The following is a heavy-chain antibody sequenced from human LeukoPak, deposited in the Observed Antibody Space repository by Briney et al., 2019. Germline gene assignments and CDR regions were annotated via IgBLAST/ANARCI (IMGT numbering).Heavy chain of an antibody. CDR3: ARDSMPDCSSTSCYNAYYYDMDV. D-gene: IGHD2-2*02. Sequence: ASLRLSFAASGFTFDDYGMSWDRQAPGKGLEWVSGINWNGCSTGYADSVQGRFTISRDNVKNSLYLQMNSLRAEDTAINSVARDSMPDCSSTSCYNAYYYDMDVWGKGNPVTASS. V-gene: IGHV3-20*03. J-gene: IGHJ6*03. CDR2: INWNGCST. CDR1: GFTFDDYG.